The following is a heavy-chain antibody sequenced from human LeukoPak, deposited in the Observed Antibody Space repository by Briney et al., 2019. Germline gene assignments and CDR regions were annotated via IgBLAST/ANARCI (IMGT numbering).Heavy chain of an antibody. CDR3: ASLALDYDSSGYVDY. CDR2: ISYDGSNK. D-gene: IGHD3-22*01. Sequence: GGSLRLSCAASGFTFSSYAMHWVRQAPGKGLEWVAVISYDGSNKYYADSVKGRFTISRDNSKNTLYLRMNSLRAEDTAVYYCASLALDYDSSGYVDYWGQGPLVTVS. V-gene: IGHV3-30*04. CDR1: GFTFSSYA. J-gene: IGHJ4*02.